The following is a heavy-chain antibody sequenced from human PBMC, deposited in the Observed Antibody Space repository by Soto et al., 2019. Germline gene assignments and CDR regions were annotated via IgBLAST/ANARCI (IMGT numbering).Heavy chain of an antibody. CDR2: IKQDGSDK. J-gene: IGHJ4*02. D-gene: IGHD3-3*01. CDR3: ARERFYDFRFINDY. V-gene: IGHV3-7*01. CDR1: GFTFSSYW. Sequence: GGSLRLSCAASGFTFSSYWMSWVRQAPGKGLEWVANIKQDGSDKYYVDSVKGRFTISRDNAKNSLYLQMNSLRAEDTAVYYCARERFYDFRFINDYWGQGTLVTVSS.